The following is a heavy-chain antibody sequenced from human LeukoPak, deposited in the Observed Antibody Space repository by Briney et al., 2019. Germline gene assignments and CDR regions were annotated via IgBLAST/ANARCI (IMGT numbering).Heavy chain of an antibody. CDR2: INPNSGGT. D-gene: IGHD5-18*01. CDR3: ARVTRGYSYGGIDY. V-gene: IGHV1-2*02. J-gene: IGHJ4*02. Sequence: ASVKVSCKASGYTFTGYYMHWVRQAPGQGLEWMGWINPNSGGTNYAQKFQGRVTMTRDTSISTAYMELSRLRSDDTAVYYCARVTRGYSYGGIDYWGQGTLVTVSS. CDR1: GYTFTGYY.